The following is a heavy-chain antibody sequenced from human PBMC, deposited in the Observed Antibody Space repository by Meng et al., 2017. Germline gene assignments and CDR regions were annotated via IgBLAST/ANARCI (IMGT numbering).Heavy chain of an antibody. J-gene: IGHJ4*02. CDR1: GYNFPDYY. V-gene: IGHV1-2*06. Sequence: QGRLVQSGAEGKKPGASVKVPCKPSGYNFPDYYIHWVRRAPGQGLEWMGRINPKSGDTHYAQKFQARVTMTGDTSISTAYMELSGLRSDDTAMYYCARDEDISAAGKLFGDYWGQGTLVTVSS. CDR3: ARDEDISAAGKLFGDY. CDR2: INPKSGDT. D-gene: IGHD6-25*01.